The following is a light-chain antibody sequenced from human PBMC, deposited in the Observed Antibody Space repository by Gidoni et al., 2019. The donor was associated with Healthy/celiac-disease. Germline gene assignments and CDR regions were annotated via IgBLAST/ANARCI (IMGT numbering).Light chain of an antibody. Sequence: QSVLTQPRSVSGSPGQSVTISCTGTSSDVGGYNYVSWYQQHPGKAPKLMIYDVSKRPSGVPDRFSGSKSGNTASLTISGLQAEDEADYYCCSYAGSYTLVFGGGTKLXVX. V-gene: IGLV2-11*01. CDR2: DVS. CDR1: SSDVGGYNY. CDR3: CSYAGSYTLV. J-gene: IGLJ2*01.